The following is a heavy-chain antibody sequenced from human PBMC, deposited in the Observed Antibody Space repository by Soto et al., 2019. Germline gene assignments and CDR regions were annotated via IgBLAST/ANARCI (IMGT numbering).Heavy chain of an antibody. Sequence: GASVKISCKVSGYTLTELSMHWVRQAPGKGLEWMGGFDPEDGETIYAQKFQGRVTMTEDTSTDTAYMELSSLRSEDTAVYYCAMIAVAGGLGYYYYYMDVWGKGTTVTVSS. CDR2: FDPEDGET. D-gene: IGHD6-19*01. CDR1: GYTLTELS. J-gene: IGHJ6*03. V-gene: IGHV1-24*01. CDR3: AMIAVAGGLGYYYYYMDV.